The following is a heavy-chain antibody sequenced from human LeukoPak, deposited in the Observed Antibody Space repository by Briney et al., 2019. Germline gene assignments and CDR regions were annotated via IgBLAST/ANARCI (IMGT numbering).Heavy chain of an antibody. J-gene: IGHJ4*02. Sequence: ASVKVSCKASGGTFSSYAISWVRQAPGQGLEWMGGIIPIFGTANYAQKFQGRVTITADESTSTAYMELSSLRSEDTAVYYCAKRRGDCSGGQGCGDYWGQGTLVTVSS. CDR1: GGTFSSYA. V-gene: IGHV1-69*01. CDR3: AKRRGDCSGGQGCGDY. D-gene: IGHD2-15*01. CDR2: IIPIFGTA.